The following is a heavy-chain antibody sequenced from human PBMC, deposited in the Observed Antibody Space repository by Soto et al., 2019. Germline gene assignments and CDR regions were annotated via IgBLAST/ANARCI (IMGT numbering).Heavy chain of an antibody. V-gene: IGHV3-48*03. J-gene: IGHJ4*02. CDR2: IDGSGTTK. D-gene: IGHD3-10*01. CDR3: ARGFGRFTY. Sequence: EVQLLESGGGLVQPGGSLRLSCGVSGFTFNDFEMNWVRQAPGKGLEWLAYIDGSGTTKKYADYVRGRLTMYRDNLNNSLFLHMSSLRGADTAMYYCARGFGRFTYWGQVTLGSVSS. CDR1: GFTFNDFE.